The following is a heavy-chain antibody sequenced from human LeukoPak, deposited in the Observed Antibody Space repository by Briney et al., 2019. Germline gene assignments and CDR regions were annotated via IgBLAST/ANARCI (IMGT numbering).Heavy chain of an antibody. CDR2: IYHSGST. D-gene: IGHD6-19*01. CDR1: GYSISSGYY. V-gene: IGHV4-38-2*02. J-gene: IGHJ6*03. Sequence: SETLSLTCTVSGYSISSGYYWGWIRQPPGKGLEWIGSIYHSGSTYYNPSLKSRVTISVDTSKSQLSLKLSSVTAADTAVYYCAREAVAGTRYYMDVWGKGTTVTISS. CDR3: AREAVAGTRYYMDV.